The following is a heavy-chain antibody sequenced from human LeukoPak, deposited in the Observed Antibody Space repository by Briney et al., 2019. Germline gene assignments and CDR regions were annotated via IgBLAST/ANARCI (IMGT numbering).Heavy chain of an antibody. CDR2: IYNSGST. D-gene: IGHD1-14*01. J-gene: IGHJ4*02. Sequence: SETLSLTCTVSGGSISSYYWSWIRQPPGKGLEWIGYIYNSGSTNHNPSLKSRVTISFDTSKNQFSLKLTSVTAADMAVYYCARANRYAGGDRHFDYWGQGTLVTVSS. CDR3: ARANRYAGGDRHFDY. V-gene: IGHV4-59*01. CDR1: GGSISSYY.